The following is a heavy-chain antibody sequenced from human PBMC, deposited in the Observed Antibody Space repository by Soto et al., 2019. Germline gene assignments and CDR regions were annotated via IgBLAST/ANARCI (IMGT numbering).Heavy chain of an antibody. V-gene: IGHV3-21*01. Sequence: AEPPRLGCVGCVLRLKSSSANRVSREPGKGLQWVSSISSRSDIYYADSVKGRFTISRDNAKNSLSLPMICLRAEDPALYYCAREYTAWPLSYGLDVFCEGNTV. J-gene: IGHJ6*02. CDR1: VLRLKSSS. D-gene: IGHD2-2*02. CDR3: AREYTAWPLSYGLDV. CDR2: ISSRSDI.